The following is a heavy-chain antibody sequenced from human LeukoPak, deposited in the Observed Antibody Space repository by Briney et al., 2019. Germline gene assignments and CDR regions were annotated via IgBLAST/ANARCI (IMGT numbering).Heavy chain of an antibody. J-gene: IGHJ4*02. V-gene: IGHV1-18*01. D-gene: IGHD1-26*01. Sequence: ASVKVSCKASGYTFTTYSISWVRQAPGQGREWMGWISTYNGNTKYPQKLQDRVIMTTDTSTSTAYMELRSLTSDDTAAYYCARDPELRLFDYCGQGTLVTVSS. CDR2: ISTYNGNT. CDR1: GYTFTTYS. CDR3: ARDPELRLFDY.